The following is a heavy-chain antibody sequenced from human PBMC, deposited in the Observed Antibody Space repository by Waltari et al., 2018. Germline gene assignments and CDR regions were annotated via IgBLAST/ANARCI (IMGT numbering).Heavy chain of an antibody. CDR1: GGAFSNSY. Sequence: QLQLQESGPGLVKPSETLSLTCSVSGGAFSNSYGSWIRQSAPTGLEWIGRINVDGRINYNPSLESRVTMSVDPFKRQFSLQLKSLTAADTAVYYCARVGPNTQLADLWGQGMLVTVST. J-gene: IGHJ4*02. D-gene: IGHD6-13*01. CDR3: ARVGPNTQLADL. CDR2: INVDGRI. V-gene: IGHV4-4*07.